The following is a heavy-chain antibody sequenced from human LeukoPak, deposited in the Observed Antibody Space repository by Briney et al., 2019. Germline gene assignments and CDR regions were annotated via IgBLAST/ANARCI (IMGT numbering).Heavy chain of an antibody. CDR3: AREDSSTFDY. Sequence: GGSLRLSCAASGVTFSSYAMHWVRQAPGKGLEWVAVISYDGSNEYYADYVKGRFTISRDNSKNTLYLQMNSLRAEDTAVYYCAREDSSTFDYWGQGTLATVSS. CDR2: ISYDGSNE. V-gene: IGHV3-30-3*01. CDR1: GVTFSSYA. J-gene: IGHJ4*02. D-gene: IGHD6-13*01.